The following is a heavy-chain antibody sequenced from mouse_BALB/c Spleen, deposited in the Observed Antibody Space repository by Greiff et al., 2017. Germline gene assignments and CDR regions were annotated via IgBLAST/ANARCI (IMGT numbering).Heavy chain of an antibody. J-gene: IGHJ2*01. CDR1: GFTFSSFG. Sequence: EVKLMESGGGLVQPGGSRKLSCAASGFTFSSFGMHWVRQAPEKGLEWVAYISSGSSTIYYADTVKGRFTISRDNPKNTLFLQMTSLRSEDTAMYYCARDWDGFDYWGQGTTLTVSS. V-gene: IGHV5-17*02. CDR2: ISSGSSTI. CDR3: ARDWDGFDY. D-gene: IGHD4-1*01.